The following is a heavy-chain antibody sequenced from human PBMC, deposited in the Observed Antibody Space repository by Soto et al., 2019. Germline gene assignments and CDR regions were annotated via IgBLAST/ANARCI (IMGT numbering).Heavy chain of an antibody. D-gene: IGHD1-1*01. CDR1: GGTFRTSA. J-gene: IGHJ6*02. V-gene: IGHV1-69*12. CDR3: ARDKDRLQLGVNYYFILDV. Sequence: QVQLVQSGAEVKKPGSSVKVACKASGGTFRTSAISWVRQAPGQGLEWVGGIMPVFRRPKYAQNFQDRVTITADDSTSTAYMELNSLRSDDTAVYYCARDKDRLQLGVNYYFILDVWGQGTAVTVSS. CDR2: IMPVFRRP.